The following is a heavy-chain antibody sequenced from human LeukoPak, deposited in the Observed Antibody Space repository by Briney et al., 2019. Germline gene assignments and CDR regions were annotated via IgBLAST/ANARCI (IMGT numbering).Heavy chain of an antibody. J-gene: IGHJ4*02. Sequence: ASAKVSCKASGGTFSSYAISWVRQAPGQGLEWMGRIIPIFGIANYAQKFQGRVTITADKSTSTAYMELSSLRSEDTAVYYCARIAVAGTGYFDYWGQGTLVTVSS. CDR2: IIPIFGIA. D-gene: IGHD6-19*01. CDR1: GGTFSSYA. V-gene: IGHV1-69*04. CDR3: ARIAVAGTGYFDY.